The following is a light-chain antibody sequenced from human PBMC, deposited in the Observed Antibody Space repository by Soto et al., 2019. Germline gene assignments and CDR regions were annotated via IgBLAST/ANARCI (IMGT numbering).Light chain of an antibody. V-gene: IGKV1-5*03. Sequence: DIQMTQSPSTLSASVGDRVTITCRASQSISSWLAWYQQKPGKAPKLLIYKASNLESGVPSRFSGSGSGTEFTLTISSLQPADFATYYCQHFITWPPLFTFGPGTTVDIK. CDR3: QHFITWPPLFT. CDR2: KAS. CDR1: QSISSW. J-gene: IGKJ3*01.